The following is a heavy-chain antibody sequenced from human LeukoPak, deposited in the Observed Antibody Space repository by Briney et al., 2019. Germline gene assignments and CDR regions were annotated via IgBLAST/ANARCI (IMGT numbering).Heavy chain of an antibody. D-gene: IGHD2-2*01. J-gene: IGHJ4*02. CDR1: GFTFSSYW. V-gene: IGHV3-74*01. CDR2: INSDGSST. CDR3: ARARTSHCFDY. Sequence: GGSLRLSCAASGFTFSSYWMHWVRQAPGKGLVWVSRINSDGSSTSYADSVKGRFTISRDNAKNTLYLQMNSLRAEDTAVYYCARARTSHCFDYWGQGTLVTVSS.